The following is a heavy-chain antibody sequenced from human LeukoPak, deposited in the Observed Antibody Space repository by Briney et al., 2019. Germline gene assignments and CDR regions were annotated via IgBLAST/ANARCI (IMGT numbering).Heavy chain of an antibody. V-gene: IGHV3-21*01. CDR2: ISSGSHYI. CDR3: AREEMVRGVTIDGDY. CDR1: GFTFSSYS. J-gene: IGHJ4*02. D-gene: IGHD3-10*01. Sequence: PGGSLRLSCAASGFTFSSYSMTWVRQAPGKGLEWVSSISSGSHYIYYADSVKGRFTISRDNAKNSLYLQMNSLRPEDTAVYHCAREEMVRGVTIDGDYWGQGTLVTVSS.